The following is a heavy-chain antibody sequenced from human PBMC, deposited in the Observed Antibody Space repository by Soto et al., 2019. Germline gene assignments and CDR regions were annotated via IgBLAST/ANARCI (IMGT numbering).Heavy chain of an antibody. CDR2: ISYDGSNK. Sequence: GGSLRLSCAASGFTFSSYAMHWVRQAPGKGLEWVAVISYDGSNKYYADSVKGRFTISRDNSKNTLYLQMNSLRAEDTAVYYCAREGRRIAAAEREIDYWGQGTLVTVSS. CDR1: GFTFSSYA. V-gene: IGHV3-30-3*01. CDR3: AREGRRIAAAEREIDY. J-gene: IGHJ4*02. D-gene: IGHD6-13*01.